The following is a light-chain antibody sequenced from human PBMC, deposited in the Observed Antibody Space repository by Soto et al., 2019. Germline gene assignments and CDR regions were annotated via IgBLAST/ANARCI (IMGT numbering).Light chain of an antibody. V-gene: IGLV2-14*01. J-gene: IGLJ2*01. CDR2: EVS. CDR3: SSYTSSSTLDVV. CDR1: SSDVGGYNY. Sequence: QSALTQPASVSGSPGQSITISCTGTSSDVGGYNYVSWYQQHPGKAPKLMIYEVSNRPSGFSNRFSGSKSGNTASLTISGLQAEDEADYYCSSYTSSSTLDVVFGGGTKVTVL.